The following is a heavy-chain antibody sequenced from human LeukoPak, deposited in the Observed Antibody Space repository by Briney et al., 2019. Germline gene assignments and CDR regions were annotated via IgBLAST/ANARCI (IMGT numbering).Heavy chain of an antibody. J-gene: IGHJ3*02. D-gene: IGHD3-22*01. CDR3: ARDGHRRYHYDSSGREDAFDI. CDR1: GYTFTGFY. V-gene: IGHV1-2*02. Sequence: ASVKVSCKASGYTFTGFYMHWVRQAPGQGLEWVGWINPNSGDTNYAQKFQGRVTMTRDTSISTAYMELSRLRSEDTAVYYCARDGHRRYHYDSSGREDAFDIWGQGTTVTVSS. CDR2: INPNSGDT.